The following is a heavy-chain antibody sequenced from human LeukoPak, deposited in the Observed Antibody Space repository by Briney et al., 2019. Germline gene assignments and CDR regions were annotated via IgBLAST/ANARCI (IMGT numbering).Heavy chain of an antibody. V-gene: IGHV3-23*01. CDR3: AKDHGDYAFDY. J-gene: IGHJ4*02. Sequence: GGSLRHSCAPSGFTFSSYALSWVRQAPGKGLEWVSAIGGSGGSTYNAGSVKGRFTISRDNSKSTLYLQMNSLRAENTAVYYCAKDHGDYAFDYWGLGTLVTVSS. D-gene: IGHD4-17*01. CDR2: IGGSGGST. CDR1: GFTFSSYA.